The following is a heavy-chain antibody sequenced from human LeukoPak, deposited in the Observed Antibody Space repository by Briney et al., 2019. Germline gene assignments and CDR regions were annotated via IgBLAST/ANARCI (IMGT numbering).Heavy chain of an antibody. CDR3: AKDPGPGRGNWFDP. CDR2: IKKDGSEK. Sequence: GGSLRLSCAASGFTFSSHWMSWVRQAPGKGLEWVANIKKDGSEKYYVDAVKGRFTISRDNAKTSLYLQMNSLRAEDTAVYYCAKDPGPGRGNWFDPWGQGTLVTVSS. J-gene: IGHJ5*02. V-gene: IGHV3-7*01. D-gene: IGHD1-26*01. CDR1: GFTFSSHW.